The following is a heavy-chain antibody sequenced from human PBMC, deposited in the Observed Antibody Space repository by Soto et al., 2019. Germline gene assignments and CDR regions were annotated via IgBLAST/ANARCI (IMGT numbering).Heavy chain of an antibody. CDR2: IKQDASER. D-gene: IGHD2-2*01. CDR1: GFIFRNYW. J-gene: IGHJ4*02. CDR3: TRGGGSTYFFDS. V-gene: IGHV3-7*03. Sequence: EVHLVESGGGLVQPGESLRLSCAASGFIFRNYWMSWVRQTPGKGLEWVANIKQDASERFYLDSVEGRATISRDNVKNSLYLQMNSLRADDTAVYYCTRGGGSTYFFDSWGQGALVTVSS.